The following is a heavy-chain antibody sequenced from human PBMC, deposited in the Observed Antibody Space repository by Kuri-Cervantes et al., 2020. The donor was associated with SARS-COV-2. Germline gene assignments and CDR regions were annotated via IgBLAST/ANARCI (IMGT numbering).Heavy chain of an antibody. CDR2: ISSSSSYI. D-gene: IGHD6-6*01. V-gene: IGHV3-21*04. J-gene: IGHJ4*02. CDR3: AKDREYSSSIGQVDY. Sequence: GESLKISCAASGFTFSSYSMNWVRQAPGKGLEWVSSISSSSSYIYYADSVKGRFTISRDNSKNTLYLQMNSLRAEDTAVYCCAKDREYSSSIGQVDYWGQGTLVTVSS. CDR1: GFTFSSYS.